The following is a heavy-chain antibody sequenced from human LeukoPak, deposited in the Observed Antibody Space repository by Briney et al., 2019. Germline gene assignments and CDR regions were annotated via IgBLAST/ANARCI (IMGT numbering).Heavy chain of an antibody. CDR3: ARGRYDFWSGYYTGMGMDV. D-gene: IGHD3-3*01. V-gene: IGHV4-30-2*01. Sequence: SETLSLTCAVSGGSISSGGYYWSWIRQPPGKSLEWIGYIYHSGSTYYNPSLKSRVTISVDRSKNQFSLKLSSVTAADTAVYYCARGRYDFWSGYYTGMGMDVWGKGTTVTVSS. CDR2: IYHSGST. CDR1: GGSISSGGYY. J-gene: IGHJ6*04.